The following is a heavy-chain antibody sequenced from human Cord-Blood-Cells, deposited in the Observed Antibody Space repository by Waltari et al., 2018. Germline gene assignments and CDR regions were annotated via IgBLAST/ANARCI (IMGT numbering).Heavy chain of an antibody. V-gene: IGHV4-39*01. Sequence: QLQLQESGPGLVKPSETLSLTCTVSGGSISSSSYYWGWIRQPPGKGLEWIGSIYYSRRTYYNPSLKSRVTISVDTSKNQFSLKLSSVTAADTAVYYCARSLLLHSSGYDFDYWGQGTLVTVSS. D-gene: IGHD3-22*01. CDR1: GGSISSSSYY. J-gene: IGHJ4*02. CDR3: ARSLLLHSSGYDFDY. CDR2: IYYSRRT.